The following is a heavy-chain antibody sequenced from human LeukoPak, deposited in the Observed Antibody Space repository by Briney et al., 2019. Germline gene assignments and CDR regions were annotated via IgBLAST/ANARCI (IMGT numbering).Heavy chain of an antibody. J-gene: IGHJ6*03. CDR1: GITFSSYA. V-gene: IGHV3-23*01. D-gene: IGHD2-2*01. CDR2: IGSSGST. CDR3: ARGTSWMSPYYYMDV. Sequence: GGSLRLSCGASGITFSSYAMTWVRQPPGKGLEWVSAIGSSGSTYYADSVKGRFTISRDNSKNTLYLLMNSLRAGDTALYYCARGTSWMSPYYYMDVWGTGTTVTVSS.